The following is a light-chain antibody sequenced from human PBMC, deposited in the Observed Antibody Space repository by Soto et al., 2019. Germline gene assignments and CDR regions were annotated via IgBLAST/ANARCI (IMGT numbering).Light chain of an antibody. V-gene: IGKV1-39*01. CDR1: HTIATY. CDR2: GAS. CDR3: QQFYYYPHT. J-gene: IGKJ2*01. Sequence: IQMTQSPSSLSASVGDGVTLTCRASHTIATYLNWYQQKPGQVPEVLIYGASRLHVGVPSRFTRSGYGTDFTLTITNLQPEVFAIYYCQQFYYYPHTFGQGTKLEVK.